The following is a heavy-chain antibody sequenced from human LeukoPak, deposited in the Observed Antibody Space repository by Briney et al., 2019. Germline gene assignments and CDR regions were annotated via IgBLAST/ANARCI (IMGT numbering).Heavy chain of an antibody. CDR2: INPNSGGT. V-gene: IGHV1-2*02. Sequence: ASVKVSCKASGYTFTGYYMHRVRQAPGQGLEWMGWINPNSGGTNYAQKFQGRVTMTRDTSISTAYMELSRLRSDDTAVYYCARDPEVGATIGDIWGQGTLVTVSS. CDR1: GYTFTGYY. J-gene: IGHJ4*02. CDR3: ARDPEVGATIGDI. D-gene: IGHD1-26*01.